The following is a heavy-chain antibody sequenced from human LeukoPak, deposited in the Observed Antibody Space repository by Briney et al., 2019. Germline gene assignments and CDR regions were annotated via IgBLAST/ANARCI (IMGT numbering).Heavy chain of an antibody. CDR3: AKELYDYVWGGYRYFGY. J-gene: IGHJ4*02. CDR2: ISGSGGST. V-gene: IGHV3-23*01. CDR1: GFTFSSYA. Sequence: GGSLRLSCAASGFTFSSYAMSWVRQAPGKGLEWVSAISGSGGSTYYADSVKGRFTISRDNSKNTLYLQMNSLRAEDTAVYYCAKELYDYVWGGYRYFGYWGQGTLVTVSS. D-gene: IGHD3-16*02.